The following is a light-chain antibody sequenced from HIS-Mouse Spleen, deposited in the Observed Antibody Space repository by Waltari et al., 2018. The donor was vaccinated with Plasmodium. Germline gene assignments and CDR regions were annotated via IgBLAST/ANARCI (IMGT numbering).Light chain of an antibody. CDR1: ALPKQY. CDR3: QSADSSGTYV. Sequence: SYELTQPPSVSVSPGQTARITCSGDALPKQYPYWYQQKPGQAPALVIYKDSERPSGIPERFSGSSSGTTVTLTISGVQAEDEADYYCQSADSSGTYVFGTGTKVTVL. CDR2: KDS. V-gene: IGLV3-25*03. J-gene: IGLJ1*01.